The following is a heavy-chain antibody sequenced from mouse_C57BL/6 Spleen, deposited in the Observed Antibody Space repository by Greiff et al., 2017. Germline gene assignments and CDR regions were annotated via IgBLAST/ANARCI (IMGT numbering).Heavy chain of an antibody. Sequence: QVQLQQSGAELVMPGASVKLSCKASGYTFTSYWMHWVKQRPGQGLEWIGEIDPSDSYTNYNQKFKGKSTLTVDKSSSTAYMQLSSLTSDDSAVYYCARSGYSNEGFAYWGQGTLVTVSA. D-gene: IGHD2-5*01. CDR2: IDPSDSYT. J-gene: IGHJ3*01. CDR3: ARSGYSNEGFAY. V-gene: IGHV1-69*01. CDR1: GYTFTSYW.